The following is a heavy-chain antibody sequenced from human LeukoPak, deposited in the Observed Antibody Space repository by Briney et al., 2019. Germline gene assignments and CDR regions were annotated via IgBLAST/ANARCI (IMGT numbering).Heavy chain of an antibody. D-gene: IGHD6-19*01. CDR3: ARDPVAGPPAFDY. J-gene: IGHJ4*02. V-gene: IGHV1-2*02. CDR2: INPNSGGT. CDR1: GYTFTGYY. Sequence: ASVKVSCKASGYTFTGYYMHWVRQAPGQGLEWMGWINPNSGGTNYAQKFQGRVTMTRDTSISTAYMELSRLRSDDTAVYYCARDPVAGPPAFDYWGQGTLVTVSS.